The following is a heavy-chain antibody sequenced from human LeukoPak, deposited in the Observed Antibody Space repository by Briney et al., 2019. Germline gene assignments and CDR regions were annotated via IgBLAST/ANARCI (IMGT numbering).Heavy chain of an antibody. CDR3: ANRGYYHKWFDP. V-gene: IGHV4-59*01. J-gene: IGHJ5*02. D-gene: IGHD3-22*01. CDR2: IYYSGST. CDR1: GASIRTYY. Sequence: SETLSLTCSVSGASIRTYYWSWIRQPPGKGLEWIGDIYYSGSTTYNPSLKSRINMSINTSKNQFSLKLNSVTAADTTVHFCANRGYYHKWFDPWGQGTLVTVSS.